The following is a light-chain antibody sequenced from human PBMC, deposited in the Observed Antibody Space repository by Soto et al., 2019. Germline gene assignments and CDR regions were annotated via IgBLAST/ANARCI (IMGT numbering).Light chain of an antibody. Sequence: DIQMTQLPSTLSASVGDRVTITCRASQSITSWLAWYQQKPGKAPKVLIYGGSTLQSGVPSRFSGSGSGTEYTLTISSLQPDDFATYYCQQYNSYSSTFGQGTKVEIK. CDR2: GGS. J-gene: IGKJ1*01. V-gene: IGKV1-5*01. CDR1: QSITSW. CDR3: QQYNSYSST.